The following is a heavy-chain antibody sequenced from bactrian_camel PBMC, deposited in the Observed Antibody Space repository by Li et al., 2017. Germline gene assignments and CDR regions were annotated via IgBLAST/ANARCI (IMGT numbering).Heavy chain of an antibody. J-gene: IGHJ6*01. CDR3: AAAVPFLTCPRNIGTSHFAS. CDR2: IDSVGRRT. D-gene: IGHD4*01. Sequence: DVQLVESGGGLVRPGGSLRLSCAASGITFSSHDMSWVRQAPGKGFEWVSAIDSVGRRTYYSDSVEGRFVISQDMSKNMLVLQMDNLKPEDTAMYYCAAAVPFLTCPRNIGTSHFASWGQGTQVTVS. V-gene: IGHV3S40*01. CDR1: GITFSSHD.